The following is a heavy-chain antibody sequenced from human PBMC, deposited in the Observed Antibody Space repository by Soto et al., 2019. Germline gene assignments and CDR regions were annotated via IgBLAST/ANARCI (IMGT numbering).Heavy chain of an antibody. J-gene: IGHJ4*02. V-gene: IGHV4-4*02. CDR2: IYHSGST. CDR1: SGSITSSNW. CDR3: AGGAVAGTSAAY. D-gene: IGHD6-19*01. Sequence: QVQLQESGPGLVKPSGTLSLTCAVSSGSITSSNWWRWVRQPPGKGLAWIGEIYHSGSTNYNPSLTGRVTISVDKSKSVFSLKLSSVTAADKAMYYCAGGAVAGTSAAYWGQGTLVTVSS.